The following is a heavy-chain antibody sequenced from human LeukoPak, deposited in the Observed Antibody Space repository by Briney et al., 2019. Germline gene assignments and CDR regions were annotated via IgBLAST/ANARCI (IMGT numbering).Heavy chain of an antibody. CDR3: AQGWRDN. Sequence: GGSLRLSCVASGITFRNYWMSWVRQAPGKGLEWVANINQDSSEKYYVDSVKGRFTISRDNAKNSLYLQLNTLRPEDTAVYYCAQGWRDNWGQGTLVTVSS. V-gene: IGHV3-7*01. CDR2: INQDSSEK. CDR1: GITFRNYW. D-gene: IGHD2-15*01. J-gene: IGHJ4*02.